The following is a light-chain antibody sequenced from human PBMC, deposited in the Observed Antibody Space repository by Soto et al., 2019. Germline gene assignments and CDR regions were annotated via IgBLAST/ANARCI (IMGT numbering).Light chain of an antibody. J-gene: IGKJ1*01. CDR1: QSVGNN. Sequence: VMTQSAATLSVSPGERASLSCGAGQSVGNNLAWYRQKPGQAPRLLVYGASTRATGVPARFSGSGAGTDFTLTISRLEPEDFAVYYCQQYGTTPWTFGQGTKVDIK. CDR3: QQYGTTPWT. V-gene: IGKV3-15*01. CDR2: GAS.